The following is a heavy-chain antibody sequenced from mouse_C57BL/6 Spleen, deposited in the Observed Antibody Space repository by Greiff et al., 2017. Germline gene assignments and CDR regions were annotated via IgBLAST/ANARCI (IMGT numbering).Heavy chain of an antibody. CDR3: TSVYDGYYVYAMDY. V-gene: IGHV14-1*01. D-gene: IGHD2-3*01. Sequence: VQLQQSGAELVRPGASVKLSCTASGFNIKDYYMHWVKQRPEQGLEWIGRIDPADGDTEYAPKFQGKATMTADTSSNTAYLQLSSLTSEDTAVYYCTSVYDGYYVYAMDYWGQGTSVTVSS. CDR2: IDPADGDT. CDR1: GFNIKDYY. J-gene: IGHJ4*01.